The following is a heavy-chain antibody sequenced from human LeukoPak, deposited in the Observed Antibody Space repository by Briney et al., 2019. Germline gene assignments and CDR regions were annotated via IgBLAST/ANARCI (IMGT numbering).Heavy chain of an antibody. CDR1: AFSLSAYN. V-gene: IGHV3-23*01. D-gene: IGHD3-3*01. CDR2: ISGSGGST. CDR3: AKDTTFGVVMYNDY. Sequence: GGSLRLSCAASAFSLSAYNMNWVRQAPGKGLEWVSAISGSGGSTYYADSVKGRFTISRDNSKNTLYLQMNSLRAEDTAVYYCAKDTTFGVVMYNDYWGQGTLVTVSS. J-gene: IGHJ4*02.